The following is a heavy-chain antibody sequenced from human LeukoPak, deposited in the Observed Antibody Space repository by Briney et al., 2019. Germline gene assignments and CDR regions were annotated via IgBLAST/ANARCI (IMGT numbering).Heavy chain of an antibody. CDR1: GGSISSGGYY. Sequence: PSQTLSLTCTVSGGSISSGGYYWSWIRQHPGKGLGWIGYIYYSGSTYYNPSLKSRVTISVDTSKNQFSLKLSSVTAADTAVYYCARYQWEYCSSTSCHTIYYGMDVWGQGTTVTVSS. D-gene: IGHD2-2*01. CDR3: ARYQWEYCSSTSCHTIYYGMDV. V-gene: IGHV4-31*03. J-gene: IGHJ6*02. CDR2: IYYSGST.